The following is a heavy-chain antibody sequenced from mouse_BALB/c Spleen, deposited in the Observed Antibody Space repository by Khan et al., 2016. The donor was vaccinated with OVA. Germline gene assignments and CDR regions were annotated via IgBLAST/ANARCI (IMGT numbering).Heavy chain of an antibody. J-gene: IGHJ3*01. CDR3: ARRGLYWIFAY. V-gene: IGHV1-7*01. CDR2: IDPSTGYT. CDR1: GYTFTTYW. D-gene: IGHD2-12*01. Sequence: QVQLKQSGAELAKPGASVKMSCKASGYTFTTYWMHWVKQRPGQGLEWIGYIDPSTGYTEYNQKFKDKATLTTDKSSSTAYMLLSSLTSEDSAVYYCARRGLYWIFAYWGQGTLVTVSA.